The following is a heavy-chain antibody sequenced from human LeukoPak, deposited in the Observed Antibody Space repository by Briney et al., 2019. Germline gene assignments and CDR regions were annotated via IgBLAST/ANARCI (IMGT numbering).Heavy chain of an antibody. CDR2: IYYSGST. D-gene: IGHD6-19*01. Sequence: SETLSLTCTVSGGSISGSSYYWGWIRQPPGKGLEWIGSIYYSGSTYYNPSLKGRVTISVDTSKNQFSLKLNSVTATDTAVYYCARIRGSSGWYGGSNFDYWGQGTLVTVSS. CDR3: ARIRGSSGWYGGSNFDY. J-gene: IGHJ4*02. CDR1: GGSISGSSYY. V-gene: IGHV4-39*01.